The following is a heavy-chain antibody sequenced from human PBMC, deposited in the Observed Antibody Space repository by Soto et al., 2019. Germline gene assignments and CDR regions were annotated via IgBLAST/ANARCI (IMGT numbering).Heavy chain of an antibody. CDR1: GFTFSSYA. J-gene: IGHJ4*02. CDR3: AKDRYVDY. CDR2: ISSNGGST. Sequence: AGSLRLSCSVFGFTFSSYAMHWVRQAPGKGLQYVSSISSNGGSTYYADSVKGRFTISRDNSKNTLYLQMSSLRVEDTAVYYCAKDRYVDYWGQGNLVTVSS. V-gene: IGHV3-64D*06.